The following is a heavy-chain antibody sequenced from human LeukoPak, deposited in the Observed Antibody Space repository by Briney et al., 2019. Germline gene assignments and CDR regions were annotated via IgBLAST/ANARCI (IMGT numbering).Heavy chain of an antibody. CDR2: IKQDGSEK. CDR1: GFTFSSYW. V-gene: IGHV3-7*01. D-gene: IGHD4-17*01. J-gene: IGHJ6*02. CDR3: AKGNTVTTWMRNYYYYGMDV. Sequence: PGGSLRLSCAASGFTFSSYWMSWVRQAPGKGLEWVANIKQDGSEKYYVDSVKGRFTISRDNAKNTLYLQMNSLRAEDTAVYYCAKGNTVTTWMRNYYYYGMDVWGQGTTVTVSS.